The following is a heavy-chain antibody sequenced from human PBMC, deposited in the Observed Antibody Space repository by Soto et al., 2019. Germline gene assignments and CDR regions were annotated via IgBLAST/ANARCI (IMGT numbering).Heavy chain of an antibody. CDR2: ISNTGGST. CDR3: AKDRLAGNFDY. J-gene: IGHJ4*02. CDR1: GFIFNNYA. Sequence: EVQLLDSGVGLVQPGGSLRLSCAASGFIFNNYAMNWVRQAPGKGLEWVATISNTGGSTYYADSVKGRFTISRDNSKNTLYLQMNSLRVEDTAVYYCAKDRLAGNFDYWGQGTQVTVSS. V-gene: IGHV3-23*01.